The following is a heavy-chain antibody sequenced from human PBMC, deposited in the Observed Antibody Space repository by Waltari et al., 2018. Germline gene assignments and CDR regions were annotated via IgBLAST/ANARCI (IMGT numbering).Heavy chain of an antibody. CDR2: INAGNGNT. D-gene: IGHD6-6*01. Sequence: QVQRVQSGAEVKKPGASVQVSCKASGYTFTRYAMHWVRQTPGQRLEWMGWINAGNGNTKYSQKFQGRVTITRDTSASTAYMELSSLRSEDTAVYYCARGPHSSTRLYYYYGMDVWGQGTTVTVSS. CDR3: ARGPHSSTRLYYYYGMDV. CDR1: GYTFTRYA. J-gene: IGHJ6*02. V-gene: IGHV1-3*01.